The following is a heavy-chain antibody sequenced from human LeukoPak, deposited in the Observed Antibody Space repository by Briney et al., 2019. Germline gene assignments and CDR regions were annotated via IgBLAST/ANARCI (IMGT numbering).Heavy chain of an antibody. CDR3: AKGVSSSWSNDAFDI. V-gene: IGHV3-30*18. CDR1: EFTFTTYG. J-gene: IGHJ3*02. D-gene: IGHD6-13*01. CDR2: ISYDGSNK. Sequence: GGSLRLSCAASEFTFTTYGMNWVRQAPGKGLEWVAVISYDGSNKYYADSVKGRFTISRDNSKNTLYLQMNSLRTEDTAVYYCAKGVSSSWSNDAFDIWGQGTMVTVSS.